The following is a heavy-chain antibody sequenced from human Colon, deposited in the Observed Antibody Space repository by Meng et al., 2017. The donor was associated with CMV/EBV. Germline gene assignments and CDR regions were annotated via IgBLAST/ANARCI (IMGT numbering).Heavy chain of an antibody. V-gene: IGHV3-23*01. CDR3: ARDQLARGVKPAGGLDV. D-gene: IGHD3-10*01. J-gene: IGHJ6*02. Sequence: GESLKISCAGSGFTFSTYAMSWVRQAPGKGLEWVSSISVSGGSTYFADSVKGRFTISRDNARNSVYLQMTSLRADDTAVYYCARDQLARGVKPAGGLDVWGQGTTVTVSS. CDR1: GFTFSTYA. CDR2: ISVSGGST.